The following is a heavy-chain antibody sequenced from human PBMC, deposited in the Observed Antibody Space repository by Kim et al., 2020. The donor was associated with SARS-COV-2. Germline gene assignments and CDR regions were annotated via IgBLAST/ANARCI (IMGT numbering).Heavy chain of an antibody. CDR3: AALDTVQVPGGI. V-gene: IGHV3-7*01. Sequence: YGASVKGRFTMSRDNAKNSLYLQRSSLRTEDTAIYYCAALDTVQVPGGIWGQGTLVTVSS. D-gene: IGHD3-10*01. J-gene: IGHJ4*02.